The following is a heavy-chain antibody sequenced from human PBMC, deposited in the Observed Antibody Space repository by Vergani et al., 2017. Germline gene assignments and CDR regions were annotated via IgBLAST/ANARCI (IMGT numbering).Heavy chain of an antibody. CDR2: IYYSGST. CDR1: GGSISSYY. V-gene: IGHV4-59*08. J-gene: IGHJ5*02. D-gene: IGHD4-23*01. CDR3: AKVVTTVVTPGWFDP. Sequence: QVQLQESGPGLVKPSETLSLTCTVSGGSISSYYWSWIRQPPGKGLEWIGYIYYSGSTNYNPSLKSRVTISVDTSKNQFSLKLSSVTAADTAVYYCAKVVTTVVTPGWFDPWGQGTLVTVSS.